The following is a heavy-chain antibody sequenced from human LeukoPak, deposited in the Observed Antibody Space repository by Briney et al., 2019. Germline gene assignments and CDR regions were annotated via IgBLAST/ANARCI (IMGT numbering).Heavy chain of an antibody. CDR3: ARDQFCSSTSCYTGVGAFDI. V-gene: IGHV1-18*01. Sequence: ASVKVSCKASGYTFTSYDINWVRQAPGQGLEWMGRIIPILGIANYAQKLQGRVTMTTDTSTSTAYMELRSLRSDDTAVYYCARDQFCSSTSCYTGVGAFDIWGQGTMVTVSS. CDR1: GYTFTSYD. CDR2: IIPILGIA. D-gene: IGHD2-2*02. J-gene: IGHJ3*02.